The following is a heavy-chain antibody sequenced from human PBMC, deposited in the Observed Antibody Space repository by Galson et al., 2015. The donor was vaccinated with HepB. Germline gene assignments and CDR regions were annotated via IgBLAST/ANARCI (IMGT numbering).Heavy chain of an antibody. V-gene: IGHV3-7*01. D-gene: IGHD2-2*01. CDR2: IKYDGSEK. J-gene: IGHJ3*02. Sequence: SLRLSCAVSGFTFSSYWMSWVRQAPGKGLEWVANIKYDGSEKNSVDSVKGRFTISRDNAKDALYLQMNSLRGEDTAVYYCARGSWDIVVVSAAGDAFDIWGQGTMVTVSS. CDR3: ARGSWDIVVVSAAGDAFDI. CDR1: GFTFSSYW.